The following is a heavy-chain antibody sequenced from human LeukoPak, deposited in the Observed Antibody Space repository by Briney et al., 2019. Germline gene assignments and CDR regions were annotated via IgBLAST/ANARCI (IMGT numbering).Heavy chain of an antibody. D-gene: IGHD4-17*01. CDR1: GYSFTSYW. CDR2: IDCSDSYT. V-gene: IGHV5-10-1*01. Sequence: GESLMISCKGSGYSFTSYWISWVRQMPGKGLEWMGRIDCSDSYTNYSPSFQGHVTISADKSISTAYLQWSSLKASDTAMYYCARATADYETDFDYWGQGTLVTVSS. CDR3: ARATADYETDFDY. J-gene: IGHJ4*02.